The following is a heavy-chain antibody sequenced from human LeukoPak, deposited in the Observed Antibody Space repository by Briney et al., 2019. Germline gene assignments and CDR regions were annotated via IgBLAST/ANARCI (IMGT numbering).Heavy chain of an antibody. J-gene: IGHJ4*02. V-gene: IGHV3-74*01. CDR2: INSDGSST. CDR3: ARAGQFDYFDY. Sequence: GGSLRLSCAPSVFTFSSYWMHWVRQAPGKGLVWVSRINSDGSSTSYADSVKGRFTISRDNAKNTLYLQMNSLRAEDTAVYYCARAGQFDYFDYWGQGTLVTVSS. CDR1: VFTFSSYW. D-gene: IGHD1-14*01.